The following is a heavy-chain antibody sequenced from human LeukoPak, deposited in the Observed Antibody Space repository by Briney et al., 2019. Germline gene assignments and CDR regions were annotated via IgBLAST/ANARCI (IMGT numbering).Heavy chain of an antibody. J-gene: IGHJ4*02. Sequence: PSETLSLTCTVSGGSISSSSYYWGWIRQPPGKGLEWIGSIYYSGSTYYNPSLKSRVTISVDTSKNQFSLKLSSVTAADTAVYYCARSRRDYYDSSGYYVYYFDYWGQGTLVTVSS. CDR3: ARSRRDYYDSSGYYVYYFDY. CDR2: IYYSGST. V-gene: IGHV4-39*07. CDR1: GGSISSSSYY. D-gene: IGHD3-22*01.